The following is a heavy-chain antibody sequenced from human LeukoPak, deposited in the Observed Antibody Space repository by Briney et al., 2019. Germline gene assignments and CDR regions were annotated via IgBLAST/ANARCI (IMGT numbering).Heavy chain of an antibody. J-gene: IGHJ6*03. D-gene: IGHD1-26*01. Sequence: PGGSLRLSCAASGFTFSSYSMNWVRQARGRGREWVSSISSSSSYIYYADSVKGRFTISRDNAKNSLYLQMNSLRAEDTAVYYCARIGATTRYYYYYMDVWGKGTTVTVSS. CDR1: GFTFSSYS. CDR2: ISSSSSYI. V-gene: IGHV3-21*01. CDR3: ARIGATTRYYYYYMDV.